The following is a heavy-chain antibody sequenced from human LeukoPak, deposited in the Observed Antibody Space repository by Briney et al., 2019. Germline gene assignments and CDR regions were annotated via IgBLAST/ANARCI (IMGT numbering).Heavy chain of an antibody. CDR1: GFTFSSYG. D-gene: IGHD6-25*01. CDR3: ARRSAAKDAFDI. J-gene: IGHJ3*02. Sequence: GGTLRLSCAASGFTFSSYGMSWVRQAPGKGLKWVSAISGSGGSTYYADSVKGRFTISRDNAKNTLYLQMNSLRAEDTAVYYCARRSAAKDAFDIWGQGTMVTVSS. V-gene: IGHV3-23*01. CDR2: ISGSGGST.